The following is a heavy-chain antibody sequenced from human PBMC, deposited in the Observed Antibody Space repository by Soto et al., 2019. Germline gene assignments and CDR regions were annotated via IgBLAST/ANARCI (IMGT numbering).Heavy chain of an antibody. CDR3: ARGRYGDY. Sequence: QVHLVQSGAEVKKPGASVKVSCKASGYTFTSYGSTWVRQAPGQGLEWMGWISAHNGNTDYAQKLQGRVIVTRDTSTSTAYMALRSLRSDDTAVYYCARGRYGDYWGQGALVTGSS. CDR2: ISAHNGNT. J-gene: IGHJ4*02. D-gene: IGHD1-1*01. CDR1: GYTFTSYG. V-gene: IGHV1-18*01.